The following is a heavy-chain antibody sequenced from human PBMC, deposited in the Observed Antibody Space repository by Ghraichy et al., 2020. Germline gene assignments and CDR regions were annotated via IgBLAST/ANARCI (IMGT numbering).Heavy chain of an antibody. CDR1: GYSISSGYY. V-gene: IGHV4-38-2*01. J-gene: IGHJ4*02. Sequence: SETLSLTCAVSGYSISSGYYWGWIRQPPGKGLEWIGSIYHSGSTYYNPSLKSRVTISVDTSKNQFSLKLSSVTAADTAVYYCARGEGQQLVFVFDYWGQGTLVTVSS. D-gene: IGHD6-13*01. CDR3: ARGEGQQLVFVFDY. CDR2: IYHSGST.